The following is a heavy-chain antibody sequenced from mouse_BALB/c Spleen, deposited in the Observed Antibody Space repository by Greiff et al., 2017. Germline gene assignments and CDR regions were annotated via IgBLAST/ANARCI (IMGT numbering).Heavy chain of an antibody. Sequence: QVHVKQSGAELVRPGVSVKISCKGSGYTFTDYAMHWVKQSHAKSLEWIGVISTYYGDASYNQKFKGKATMTVDKSSSTAYMELARLTSEDSAIYYCAGLRPYAMDYWGQGTSVTVSS. J-gene: IGHJ4*01. CDR2: ISTYYGDA. CDR1: GYTFTDYA. V-gene: IGHV1S137*01. D-gene: IGHD3-1*01. CDR3: AGLRPYAMDY.